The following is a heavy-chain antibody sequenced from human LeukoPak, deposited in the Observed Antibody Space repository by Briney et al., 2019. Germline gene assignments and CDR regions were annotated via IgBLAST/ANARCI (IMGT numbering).Heavy chain of an antibody. J-gene: IGHJ4*02. Sequence: SQTLSPTCTVSGGSVTSGGYYWSWIRQHPGKALGWIWYIYYSGSTYYNPSLKSRVTISVDTSKNHFSLKLSSVTAADTAVYYCATGPYSSSWYGGFDYWGQGTLVTVSS. D-gene: IGHD6-13*01. V-gene: IGHV4-31*03. CDR3: ATGPYSSSWYGGFDY. CDR2: IYYSGST. CDR1: GGSVTSGGYY.